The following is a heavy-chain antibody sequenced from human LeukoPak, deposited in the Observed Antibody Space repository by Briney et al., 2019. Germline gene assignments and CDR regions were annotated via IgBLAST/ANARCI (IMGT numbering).Heavy chain of an antibody. J-gene: IGHJ4*02. D-gene: IGHD3-22*01. Sequence: PGGSLRLSCAASGFTFSDYYMSWIRQAPGKGLEWVSAISGSGGSTYYADSVKGRFTISRDNAKNTLYLQMNSLKVEDTAVYYCARDPGRYYYDSSGYNYWGQGTLVTVSS. V-gene: IGHV3-11*04. CDR2: ISGSGGST. CDR1: GFTFSDYY. CDR3: ARDPGRYYYDSSGYNY.